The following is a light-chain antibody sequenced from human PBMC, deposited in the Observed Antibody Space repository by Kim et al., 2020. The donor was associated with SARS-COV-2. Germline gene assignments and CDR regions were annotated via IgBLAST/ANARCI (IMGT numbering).Light chain of an antibody. Sequence: IVLTQSPGTLSLSPGERATLSCRASQSVSSGYLAWYQQKPGQAPRLLICGTSSRATGIPDRFSGSGSGTDFTLTISRLEPDDFAVYYCQQYGRSLWTFGQGTKVDIK. V-gene: IGKV3-20*01. CDR3: QQYGRSLWT. CDR1: QSVSSGY. J-gene: IGKJ1*01. CDR2: GTS.